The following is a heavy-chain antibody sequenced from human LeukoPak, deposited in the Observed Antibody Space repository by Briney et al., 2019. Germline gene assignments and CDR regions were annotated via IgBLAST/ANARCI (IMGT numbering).Heavy chain of an antibody. V-gene: IGHV4-59*08. D-gene: IGHD6-13*01. CDR1: GGSISSYY. CDR3: ARQGFPGIAAFDAFDI. Sequence: KPSETLSLTCTVSGGSISSYYWSWIRQPPGKGLEWIGYIYYSGSTNYNPSLKSRVTISVDTSKNQFSLKLSSVTAADTAVYYCARQGFPGIAAFDAFDIWGQGTMVTVSS. J-gene: IGHJ3*02. CDR2: IYYSGST.